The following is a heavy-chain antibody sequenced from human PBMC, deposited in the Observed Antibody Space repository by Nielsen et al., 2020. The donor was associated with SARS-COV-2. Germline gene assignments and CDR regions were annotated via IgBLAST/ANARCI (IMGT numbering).Heavy chain of an antibody. CDR1: GFTFSDYA. CDR3: TRGFYSQSDC. Sequence: GESLKISCAAPGFTFSDYAMAWVRQAPGKGLEWASVIKTSGGSTYYADSVKGRCTTSRDNGKNSLYLQMNTLRSEDTALYYCTRGFYSQSDCWGQGTLVTVSS. D-gene: IGHD2-15*01. CDR2: IKTSGGST. V-gene: IGHV3-23*01. J-gene: IGHJ4*02.